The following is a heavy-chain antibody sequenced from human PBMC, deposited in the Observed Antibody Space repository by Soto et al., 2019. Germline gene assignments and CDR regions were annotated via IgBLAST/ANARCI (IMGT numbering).Heavy chain of an antibody. Sequence: QVQLVESGGGVVQPGRSLRLSCAASGFTFSSYGMHWVRQAPGKGLEWVAVISYDGSNKYYADSVKGRFTISRDNSKNTLYLQMNSLRAEDTAVYYCAKDGSIFGVVISSMDYWGQGTRVTVSS. D-gene: IGHD3-3*01. CDR2: ISYDGSNK. V-gene: IGHV3-30*18. J-gene: IGHJ4*02. CDR1: GFTFSSYG. CDR3: AKDGSIFGVVISSMDY.